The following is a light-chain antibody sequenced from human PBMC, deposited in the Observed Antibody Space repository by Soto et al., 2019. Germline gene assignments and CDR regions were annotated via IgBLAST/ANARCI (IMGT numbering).Light chain of an antibody. CDR3: QHYGSSVFT. Sequence: EIVLTQSPATLSLSPGGRATLSCRASQSISADFLVWYQQKPAQAPRLLFYGGSSRATSITDRFCGSGSGTNFTLTTSSLVPEDVAVYYCQHYGSSVFTFGHGTKVDIK. J-gene: IGKJ3*01. CDR1: QSISADF. CDR2: GGS. V-gene: IGKV3-20*01.